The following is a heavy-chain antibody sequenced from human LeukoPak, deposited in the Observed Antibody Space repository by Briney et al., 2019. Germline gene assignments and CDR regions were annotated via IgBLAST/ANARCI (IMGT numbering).Heavy chain of an antibody. CDR1: GFTFSSFW. D-gene: IGHD6-19*01. CDR3: ARHIDSSGWYWKGDYYFDY. CDR2: IKLGGSEK. V-gene: IGHV3-7*01. Sequence: GGSLRLSCAASGFTFSSFWMSWVRQAPGKGLEWVANIKLGGSEKDFLDSVKGRFTISRDNAKNSLYLQMNSLRAEDTALYYCARHIDSSGWYWKGDYYFDYWGQGTLVTVSS. J-gene: IGHJ4*02.